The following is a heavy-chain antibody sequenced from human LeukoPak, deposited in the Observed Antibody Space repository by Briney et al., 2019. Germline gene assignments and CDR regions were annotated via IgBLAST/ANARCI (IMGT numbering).Heavy chain of an antibody. J-gene: IGHJ3*02. Sequence: GGSLRLSCASSGFTFSIYWMHWVRQAPGKGLVWVSRINSDGSSTSYADSVKGRFTISRDNAKNTLYLQMNSLRAEDTAVYYCARDEDWSGYYGAFDIWGQGTMVTVSS. D-gene: IGHD3-3*01. V-gene: IGHV3-74*01. CDR2: INSDGSST. CDR1: GFTFSIYW. CDR3: ARDEDWSGYYGAFDI.